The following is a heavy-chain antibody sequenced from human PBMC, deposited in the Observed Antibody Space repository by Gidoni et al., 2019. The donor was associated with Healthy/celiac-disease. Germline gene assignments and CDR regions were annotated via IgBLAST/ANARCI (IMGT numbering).Heavy chain of an antibody. J-gene: IGHJ4*02. CDR3: ARHVGRVLSYGSGSYWRGFLDY. D-gene: IGHD3-10*01. CDR2: IYYSGST. Sequence: QLQLQESGPGLVKPSETLSLTCTVSGGSISSSSYYWGWIRQPPGKGLEWIGSIYYSGSTYYKPSLKSRVTISVDTSKNQFSLKLSSVTAADTAVYYCARHVGRVLSYGSGSYWRGFLDYWGQGTLVTVSS. CDR1: GGSISSSSYY. V-gene: IGHV4-39*01.